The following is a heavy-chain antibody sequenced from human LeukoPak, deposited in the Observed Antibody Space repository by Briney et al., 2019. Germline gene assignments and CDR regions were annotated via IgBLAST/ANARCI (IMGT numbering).Heavy chain of an antibody. Sequence: PSETLSLTCTVTGGSISSYYWSWIRQPAGKGLEWIGRIYSSGSTTYNPSLRSRVTMSVDTSKNQFSLKLTSVTAADTAVYYCARGFLLWRFDLWGRGTLVTVSS. J-gene: IGHJ2*01. D-gene: IGHD2-15*01. CDR2: IYSSGST. CDR1: GGSISSYY. CDR3: ARGFLLWRFDL. V-gene: IGHV4-4*07.